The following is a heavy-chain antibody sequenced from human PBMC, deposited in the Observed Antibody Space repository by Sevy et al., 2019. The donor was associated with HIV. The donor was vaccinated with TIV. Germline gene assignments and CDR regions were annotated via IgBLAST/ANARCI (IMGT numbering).Heavy chain of an antibody. Sequence: ASVKVSCKASGYTFTSYGISWVRQAPGQGLEWMGWISAYNGNTNYAQMLQGRVTMTTDTSTSTAYMELRSLRSDDTAVYYCARVRGYCTNGVCLDYWGQGTLVTVSS. J-gene: IGHJ4*02. CDR2: ISAYNGNT. CDR1: GYTFTSYG. V-gene: IGHV1-18*01. D-gene: IGHD2-8*01. CDR3: ARVRGYCTNGVCLDY.